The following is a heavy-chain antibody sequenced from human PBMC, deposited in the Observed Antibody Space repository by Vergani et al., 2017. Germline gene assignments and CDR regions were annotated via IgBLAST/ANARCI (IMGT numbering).Heavy chain of an antibody. CDR3: TRQSQEGASGPPSVPT. CDR2: ICHTEYT. V-gene: IGHV4-4*03. D-gene: IGHD5-12*01. J-gene: IGHJ4*02. CDR1: GDSIRHNNC. Sequence: QVQLQESGPGLVKPPGTLSLTCAVSGDSIRHNNCWTWVRQPPGKGLGWIGEICHTEYTKYSPSLKGRVTVSVEEPRDLVSLRLNSVTAADTAVYYCTRQSQEGASGPPSVPTWGQGISVIVSS.